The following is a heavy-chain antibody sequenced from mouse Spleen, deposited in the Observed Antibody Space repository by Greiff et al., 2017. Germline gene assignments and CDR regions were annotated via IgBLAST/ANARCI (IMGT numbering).Heavy chain of an antibody. CDR1: GFTFSSYA. CDR3: ARHDGYYFDY. V-gene: IGHV5-9*04. D-gene: IGHD2-3*01. J-gene: IGHJ2*01. CDR2: ISSGGGNT. Sequence: EVKLVESGGGLVKLGGSLKLSCAASGFTFSSYAMSWVRQTPEKRLEWVATISSGGGNTYYPDSVKGRLTISRDNAKNTLYLQMSSLKSEDTAMYYCARHDGYYFDYWGQGTTLTVSS.